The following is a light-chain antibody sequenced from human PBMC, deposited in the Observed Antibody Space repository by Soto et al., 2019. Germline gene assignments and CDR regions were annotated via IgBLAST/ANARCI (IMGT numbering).Light chain of an antibody. V-gene: IGKV3-15*01. CDR3: LQYNTWPYT. CDR1: QSVSSN. CDR2: GAS. J-gene: IGKJ2*01. Sequence: EIVMTQSPATLSVSPGERATLSCRASQSVSSNLAWYQQKPGQAPRLLIYGASTKATGIPARFSGSGSGTEFTLTISSLQSENFAVYYCLQYNTWPYTVGQGTKLEIK.